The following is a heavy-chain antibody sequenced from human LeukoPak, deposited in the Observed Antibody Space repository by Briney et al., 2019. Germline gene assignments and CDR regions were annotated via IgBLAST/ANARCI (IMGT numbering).Heavy chain of an antibody. CDR1: NDSISSGDYY. Sequence: SETLSLTCTVSNDSISSGDYYWNWIRQPPGKGLEWIGYIFHRGGTSYNPSLKSRILFSVDTSQNQFSLKLNSVTAADTAVYYCARGPVVPAAPYYFDYWGQGTLVTVSS. CDR3: ARGPVVPAAPYYFDY. D-gene: IGHD2-2*01. CDR2: IFHRGGT. V-gene: IGHV4-30-4*01. J-gene: IGHJ4*02.